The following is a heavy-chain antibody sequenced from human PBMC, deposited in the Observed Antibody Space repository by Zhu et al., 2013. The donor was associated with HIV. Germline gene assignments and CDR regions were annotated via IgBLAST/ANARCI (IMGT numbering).Heavy chain of an antibody. CDR2: IMPVFGTT. V-gene: IGHV1-69*06. CDR3: SRGGAHIVVAVGTFDV. Sequence: QVQLMQSGPEVKRPGSSVRVSCQASGVKLKFHAISWLRRAPGQGLEWMGSIMPVFGTTKYEQSFQGRLTISADTSKTTVFMELNNLTPDDTAVYYCSRGGAHIVVAVGTFDVWGQGTLVTVSP. CDR1: GVKLKFHA. D-gene: IGHD2-15*01. J-gene: IGHJ3*01.